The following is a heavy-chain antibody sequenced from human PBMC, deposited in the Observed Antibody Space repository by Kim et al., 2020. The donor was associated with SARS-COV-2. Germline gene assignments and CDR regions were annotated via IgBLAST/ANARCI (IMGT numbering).Heavy chain of an antibody. CDR2: ISGSGGST. D-gene: IGHD3-10*01. CDR1: GFTFSSYA. V-gene: IGHV3-23*01. CDR3: AKVRGSAVLLWFGELDY. Sequence: GGSLRLSCAASGFTFSSYAMSWVRQAPGKGLEWVSAISGSGGSTYYADSVKGRFTISRDNSKNTLYLQMNSLRAEDTAVYYCAKVRGSAVLLWFGELDYWGQGTLVTVSS. J-gene: IGHJ4*02.